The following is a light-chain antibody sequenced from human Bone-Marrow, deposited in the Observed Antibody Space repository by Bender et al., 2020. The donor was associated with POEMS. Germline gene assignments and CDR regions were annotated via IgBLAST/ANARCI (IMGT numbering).Light chain of an antibody. CDR2: EGT. CDR3: CSYAGSRTWV. V-gene: IGLV2-23*01. J-gene: IGLJ3*02. CDR1: SSHGETYNL. Sequence: QSALTQPASVSGSPGQSITISCTGVSSHGETYNLVSWYQQHPGKAPKLVIYEGTKRPSGVSDRFSGSKSGNTASLTISGLQADDEANYYCCSYAGSRTWVFGGGTKLTVL.